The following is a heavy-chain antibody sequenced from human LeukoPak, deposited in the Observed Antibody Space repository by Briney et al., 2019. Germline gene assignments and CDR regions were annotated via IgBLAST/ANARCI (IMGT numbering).Heavy chain of an antibody. CDR2: IYHSGST. CDR1: GGSISSSSYY. CDR3: ARDYSSSWYFNPLFDY. D-gene: IGHD6-13*01. Sequence: PSETLSLTCTVSGGSISSSSYYWGWIRQPPGKGLEWIGSIYHSGSTYYNPSLKSRVTISVDTSKNQFSLKLSSVTAADTAVYYCARDYSSSWYFNPLFDYWGQGTLVTVSS. J-gene: IGHJ4*02. V-gene: IGHV4-39*07.